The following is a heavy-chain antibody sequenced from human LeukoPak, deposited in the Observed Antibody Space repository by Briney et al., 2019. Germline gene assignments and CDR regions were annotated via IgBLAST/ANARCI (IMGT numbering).Heavy chain of an antibody. CDR2: IYSGGIT. Sequence: GGSLRLSCAASGFTVTTNYMGWVRQAPGKGLEWVSFIYSGGITYYADSVKGRFTISRDNSKNTLYLQMNSLRAEDTALYYCARVSGGSSGWKNSFDYWGQGTLVTVSS. V-gene: IGHV3-53*01. D-gene: IGHD6-19*01. CDR3: ARVSGGSSGWKNSFDY. CDR1: GFTVTTNY. J-gene: IGHJ4*02.